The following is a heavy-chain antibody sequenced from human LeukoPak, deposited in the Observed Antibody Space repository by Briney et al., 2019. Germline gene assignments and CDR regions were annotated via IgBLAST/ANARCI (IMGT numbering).Heavy chain of an antibody. J-gene: IGHJ6*03. V-gene: IGHV1-18*01. Sequence: ASVKVSCKASGYTFTSYGISWVRQAPGQGLEWMWWISAYNGNPNYAQKLQGRVTMTTDTSTSTAYMELSSLRSEDTAVYYCARGRRIAALRGGYYYYMDVWGKGTTVTVSS. CDR1: GYTFTSYG. CDR3: ARGRRIAALRGGYYYYMDV. CDR2: ISAYNGNP. D-gene: IGHD6-6*01.